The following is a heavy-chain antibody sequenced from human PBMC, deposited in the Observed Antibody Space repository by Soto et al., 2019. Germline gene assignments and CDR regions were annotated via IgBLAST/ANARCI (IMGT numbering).Heavy chain of an antibody. V-gene: IGHV4-4*02. CDR1: GGSISSSNW. Sequence: NPSETLSLTCAVSGGSISSSNWWSWVRQPPGKGLEWIGEIYHSGSTNYNPSLKSRVTISVDKSKNQFSLKLSSVTAADTAVYYCARDSEGTIAVAPYWGQGTLVTVSS. CDR2: IYHSGST. CDR3: ARDSEGTIAVAPY. J-gene: IGHJ4*02. D-gene: IGHD6-19*01.